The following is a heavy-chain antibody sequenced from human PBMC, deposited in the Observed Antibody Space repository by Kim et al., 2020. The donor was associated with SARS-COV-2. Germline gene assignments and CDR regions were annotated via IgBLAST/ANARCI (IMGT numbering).Heavy chain of an antibody. CDR3: ARDGDGGYILTGYYRFFGKYYFDY. V-gene: IGHV1-2*04. Sequence: ASVKVSCKASGYTFTGYYMHWVRQAPGQGLEWMGWINPNSGGTNYAQKFQGWVTMTRDTSISTAYMELSRLRSDDTAVYYCARDGDGGYILTGYYRFFGKYYFDYWGQGTLVTVSS. J-gene: IGHJ4*02. D-gene: IGHD3-9*01. CDR2: INPNSGGT. CDR1: GYTFTGYY.